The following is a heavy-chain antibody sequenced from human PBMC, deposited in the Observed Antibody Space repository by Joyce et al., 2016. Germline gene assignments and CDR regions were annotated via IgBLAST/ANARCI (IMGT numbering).Heavy chain of an antibody. J-gene: IGHJ6*04. CDR3: ARGVDV. Sequence: QVQLQQWGAGLLKPSQTLSLTSAVFGDSSSGYYWTWLRQTPGKGLEWIGEINRSGSTNYNPSLWSGVAILVDATKNQFSLEVITVTAADTGVYYCARGVDVWGEGTTVIVSS. CDR1: GDSSSGYY. CDR2: INRSGST. V-gene: IGHV4-34*01.